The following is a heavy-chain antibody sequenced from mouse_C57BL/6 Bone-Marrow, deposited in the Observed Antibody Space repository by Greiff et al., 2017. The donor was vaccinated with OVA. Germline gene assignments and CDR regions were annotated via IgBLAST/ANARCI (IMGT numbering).Heavy chain of an antibody. CDR1: GYTFTSYW. J-gene: IGHJ3*01. CDR2: IYPNSGGT. V-gene: IGHV1-72*01. CDR3: ARGGQLRSFAY. Sequence: QVQLQQPGAELVKPGASVKLSCKASGYTFTSYWMHWVKQRPGRGLEWIGRIYPNSGGTKYNEKFKSKATLTVDKPSSTAYMQLSSLTSEDSAVYYCARGGQLRSFAYWGQGTLVTVSA. D-gene: IGHD3-2*02.